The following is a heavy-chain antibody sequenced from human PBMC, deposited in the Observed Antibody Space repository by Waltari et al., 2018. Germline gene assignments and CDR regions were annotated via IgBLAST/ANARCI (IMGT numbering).Heavy chain of an antibody. Sequence: EVQLLESGGGLVQPGGSLRLSCAASGFTLSSYAMSWVRQAPGKGLEWVSAISGSGGSTYYADSVKGRFTISRDNSKNTLYLQMNSLRAEDTAVYYCAKDRTPYYDSSGYFYWGQGTLVTVSS. CDR2: ISGSGGST. CDR1: GFTLSSYA. V-gene: IGHV3-23*01. D-gene: IGHD3-22*01. CDR3: AKDRTPYYDSSGYFY. J-gene: IGHJ4*02.